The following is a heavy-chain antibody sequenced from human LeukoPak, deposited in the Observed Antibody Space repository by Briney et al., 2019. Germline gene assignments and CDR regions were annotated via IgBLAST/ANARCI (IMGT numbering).Heavy chain of an antibody. Sequence: SETLSLTYTVSGGSMSPYHWGWIRQPPGKGLEWTGYIYYSGSTNYNPSLNSRVTISVDTSKNQFSLRLSSVTAADTAIYYCARAVSGRFDYWGQGTLVTVSS. D-gene: IGHD6-19*01. CDR3: ARAVSGRFDY. CDR2: IYYSGST. J-gene: IGHJ4*02. CDR1: GGSMSPYH. V-gene: IGHV4-59*08.